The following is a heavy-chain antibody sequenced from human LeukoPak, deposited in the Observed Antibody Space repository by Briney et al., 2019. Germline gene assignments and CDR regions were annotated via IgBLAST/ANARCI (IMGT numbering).Heavy chain of an antibody. D-gene: IGHD5-24*01. V-gene: IGHV1-18*01. CDR3: ARDPSRDGYNSENWFDP. CDR1: GYTFTSYG. CDR2: MSAYNGNT. J-gene: IGHJ5*02. Sequence: ASVKVSFKASGYTFTSYGINWVRQAPGQGLEWMGWMSAYNGNTNYAQKLQGRVTMTTDTSTSTAYMELRSLRSDDTAVYYCARDPSRDGYNSENWFDPWGQGTLVTVSS.